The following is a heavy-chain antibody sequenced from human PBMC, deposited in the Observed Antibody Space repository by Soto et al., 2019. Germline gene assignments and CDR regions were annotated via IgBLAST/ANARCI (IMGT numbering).Heavy chain of an antibody. J-gene: IGHJ4*02. CDR2: MNPNNGNT. D-gene: IGHD3-16*01. V-gene: IGHV1-8*01. CDR3: TRNGGGLGV. CDR1: GYTFSNYE. Sequence: QVQLVQSGPEVKEPGASVKVSCKASGYTFSNYEIHWVRQATGQGLEWMGWMNPNNGNTGYAQKFQDRLSMTRTTSITTAYMELSSLRSEDTAVYYCTRNGGGLGVWGQGTLVTVSS.